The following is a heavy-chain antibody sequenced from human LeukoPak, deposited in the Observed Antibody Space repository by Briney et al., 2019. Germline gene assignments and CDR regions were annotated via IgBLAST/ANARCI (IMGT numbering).Heavy chain of an antibody. J-gene: IGHJ4*02. CDR1: GFSITTYY. V-gene: IGHV4-59*01. D-gene: IGHD1-26*01. CDR3: ARDIREVGESHYFDY. Sequence: SETLSLTCTVSGFSITTYYWCWIRQSPGNGLEWIGQIHSCGSTTYNPSLKSRVTISVDTSKNQFSLHLSSVPAADTAVYYCARDIREVGESHYFDYWGQGTLVTVTS. CDR2: IHSCGST.